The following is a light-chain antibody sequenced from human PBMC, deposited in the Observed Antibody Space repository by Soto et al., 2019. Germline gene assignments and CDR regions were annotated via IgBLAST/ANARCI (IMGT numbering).Light chain of an antibody. CDR3: SSYTSSSTLV. Sequence: QSALPQPASVSGSPGQSITVSCTGTSSDVGAYDYVSWYQHHPGKAPKLMIYDVSYRPSGVCNRFSGSKSGNTASLTISGLQAEDEADYYCSSYTSSSTLVFGTGTKVTVL. CDR1: SSDVGAYDY. J-gene: IGLJ1*01. CDR2: DVS. V-gene: IGLV2-14*03.